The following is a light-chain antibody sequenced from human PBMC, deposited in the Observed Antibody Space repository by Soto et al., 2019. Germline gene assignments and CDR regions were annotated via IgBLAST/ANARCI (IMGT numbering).Light chain of an antibody. V-gene: IGLV2-14*01. Sequence: QSALTQPASVSGSPGQSITISCTGTSGDVGGYNYVSWYQQHPGKAHKLMIYEVSNRPSGVSNRFSGSKSGNTASLTISGLQAEDEADYYCSSYTSSSTLVFGTGTKVTVL. CDR3: SSYTSSSTLV. CDR2: EVS. J-gene: IGLJ1*01. CDR1: SGDVGGYNY.